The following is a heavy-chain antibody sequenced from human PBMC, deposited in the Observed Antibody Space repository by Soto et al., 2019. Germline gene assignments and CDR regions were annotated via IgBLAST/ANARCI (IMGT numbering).Heavy chain of an antibody. CDR3: ARARLRYYDILTGYSPYYYYYGMDV. V-gene: IGHV4-34*01. CDR1: GGSFSGYY. D-gene: IGHD3-9*01. CDR2: INHSGST. J-gene: IGHJ6*02. Sequence: SETLSLTCAVYGGSFSGYYWSWIRQPPGKGLEWIGEINHSGSTNYNPSLKSRVTISVDTSKNQFSLKLSSVTAADTAVYYCARARLRYYDILTGYSPYYYYYGMDVWGQGTTVTVSS.